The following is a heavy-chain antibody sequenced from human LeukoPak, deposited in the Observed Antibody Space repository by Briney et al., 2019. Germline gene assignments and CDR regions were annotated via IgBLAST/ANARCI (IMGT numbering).Heavy chain of an antibody. D-gene: IGHD3-10*01. CDR1: GHSISSGYY. Sequence: SETLSLTCTVSGHSISSGYYWGWIRQPPGKGLEWIGSIYYSGSTYYNPSLKSRVTISVDTSKNQFSLKLSSVTAADTAVYYCARQRILWFGESDYWGQGTLVTVSS. CDR3: ARQRILWFGESDY. J-gene: IGHJ4*02. CDR2: IYYSGST. V-gene: IGHV4-38-2*02.